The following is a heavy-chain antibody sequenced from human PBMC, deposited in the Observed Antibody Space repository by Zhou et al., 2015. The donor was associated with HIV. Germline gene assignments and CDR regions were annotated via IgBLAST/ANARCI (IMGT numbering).Heavy chain of an antibody. J-gene: IGHJ5*02. CDR1: GDSFSSYA. CDR2: IIPIFGTA. CDR3: TRETGAVPPLGLPRGWFDP. Sequence: QVQLVQSGAEVKKPGSSVKVSCKASGDSFSSYAINWVRQAPGQGLEWMGGIIPIFGTANYAQKFQGRVTITADESTSTAYMELSSLRSEDTAVYYCTRETGAVPPLGLPRGWFDPWGQGTLVTVTS. V-gene: IGHV1-69*01. D-gene: IGHD1-14*01.